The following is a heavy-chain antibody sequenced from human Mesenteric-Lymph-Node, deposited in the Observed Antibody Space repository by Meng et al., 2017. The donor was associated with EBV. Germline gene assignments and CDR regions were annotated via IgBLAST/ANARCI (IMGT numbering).Heavy chain of an antibody. CDR3: ARGGGNYYIDY. V-gene: IGHV4-34*01. CDR1: CGSFSGCY. Sequence: VQVQRWGAALLKPSETLSLPCAVSCGSFSGCYWSWVRQPLGKCLEWIGEINHIGSTSYNPSLKSRVTMSIDTSKNQFSLKLSSVTAADTSVYYCARGGGNYYIDYWGQGILVTVSS. CDR2: INHIGST. J-gene: IGHJ4*02. D-gene: IGHD1-26*01.